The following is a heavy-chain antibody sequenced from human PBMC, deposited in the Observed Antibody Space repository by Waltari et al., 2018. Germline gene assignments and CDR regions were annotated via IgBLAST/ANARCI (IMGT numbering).Heavy chain of an antibody. Sequence: QVQLVQSGAEVKKPGSSVKVSCKASGGTFSSYAISWVRQAPGQGLEWMGRIIPIFGTANYAQKFQGRVTITADKSTSTAYMELSSLRSEDTAVYYCARGEIDILTGYQVPDSPDYWGQGTLVTVSS. CDR2: IIPIFGTA. V-gene: IGHV1-69*08. CDR3: ARGEIDILTGYQVPDSPDY. D-gene: IGHD3-9*01. J-gene: IGHJ4*02. CDR1: GGTFSSYA.